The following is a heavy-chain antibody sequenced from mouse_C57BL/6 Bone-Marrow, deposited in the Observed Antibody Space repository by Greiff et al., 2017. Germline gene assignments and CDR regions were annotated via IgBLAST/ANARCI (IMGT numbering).Heavy chain of an antibody. V-gene: IGHV1-50*01. Sequence: QVQLQQPGAELVKPGASVKLSCKASGYTFTSYWMQWVKQRPGQGLEWIGEIDPSDSYTNYNQKFKGKATLTVDTSSSTAYMQLISLTSEDSAVYYCAREGMANYFDYWGQGTTLTVSS. D-gene: IGHD2-10*02. CDR2: IDPSDSYT. CDR1: GYTFTSYW. CDR3: AREGMANYFDY. J-gene: IGHJ2*01.